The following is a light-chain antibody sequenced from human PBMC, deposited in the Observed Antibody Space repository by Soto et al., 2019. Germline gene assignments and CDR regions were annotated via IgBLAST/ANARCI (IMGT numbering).Light chain of an antibody. J-gene: IGLJ1*01. V-gene: IGLV1-51*01. CDR2: DDN. Sequence: SVLTQPPAVSAAPGQKVTISCSGSSSNIGGNSVSWYQQLPGTAPKLLIYDDNKRPSGIPDRFSGSKSGTSATLGITGFQTGDEADYYCGSWDSSLSAYVFAYATKVTVL. CDR3: GSWDSSLSAYV. CDR1: SSNIGGNS.